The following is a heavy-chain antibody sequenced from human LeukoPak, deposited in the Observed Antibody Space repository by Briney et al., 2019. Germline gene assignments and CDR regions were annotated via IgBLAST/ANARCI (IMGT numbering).Heavy chain of an antibody. J-gene: IGHJ3*02. CDR3: AVYPLRLGELSMSLSDAFDI. Sequence: ASVKVSCKVSGYTLTEVSMHWVRQAPGKGLEWMGGFDPEDGETIYAQKFQGRVTMTEDTSTDTAYMELSSLRSEDTAVYYCAVYPLRLGELSMSLSDAFDIWGQGTMVTVSS. CDR1: GYTLTEVS. CDR2: FDPEDGET. V-gene: IGHV1-24*01. D-gene: IGHD3-16*02.